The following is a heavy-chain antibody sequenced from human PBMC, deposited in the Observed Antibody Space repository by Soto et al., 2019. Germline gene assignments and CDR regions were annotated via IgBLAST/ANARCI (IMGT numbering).Heavy chain of an antibody. V-gene: IGHV3-30-3*01. CDR2: ISYDGSNK. D-gene: IGHD6-19*01. CDR3: ARDIAVADYYCYYGMHV. CDR1: GFTFSSYA. Sequence: QVQLVESGGGVVQPGRSLRLSCAASGFTFSSYAMHWVRQAPGKGLEWVAVISYDGSNKYYADSVKGRFTISRDNSNNTLYLQMNSLRAEDTAVYYCARDIAVADYYCYYGMHVWGQGSTVTVSS. J-gene: IGHJ6*02.